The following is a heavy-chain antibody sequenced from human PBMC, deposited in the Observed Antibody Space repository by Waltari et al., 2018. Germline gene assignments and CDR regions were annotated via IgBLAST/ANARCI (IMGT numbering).Heavy chain of an antibody. Sequence: QVQLQQWGAGLLKPSETLSLTCAVYGGSFSGYYWSWIRQPPGKGREWVGEINHSGSANYSPSLKRRGTISGDTSKNQFSLKLSSVTAADTAVYYCARALGFSSSSGRIDSWGQGTLVTVSS. J-gene: IGHJ4*02. V-gene: IGHV4-34*01. CDR2: INHSGSA. CDR3: ARALGFSSSSGRIDS. CDR1: GGSFSGYY. D-gene: IGHD6-6*01.